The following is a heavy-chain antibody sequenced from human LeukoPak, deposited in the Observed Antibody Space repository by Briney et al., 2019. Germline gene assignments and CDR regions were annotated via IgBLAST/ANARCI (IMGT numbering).Heavy chain of an antibody. CDR1: GYTFTGYY. J-gene: IGHJ1*01. CDR2: INPNSGGT. Sequence: ASVKVSCKASGYTFTGYYMHWVRQAPGQGLEYMGWINPNSGGTNYAQTFQGRVTMTRDTSISTAYMELSRLRSDDTAVYYCARGYYDSSDFEYFQHWGQGTLVTVSS. D-gene: IGHD3-22*01. V-gene: IGHV1-2*02. CDR3: ARGYYDSSDFEYFQH.